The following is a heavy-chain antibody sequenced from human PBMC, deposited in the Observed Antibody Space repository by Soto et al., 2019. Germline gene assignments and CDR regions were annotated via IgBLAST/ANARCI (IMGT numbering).Heavy chain of an antibody. CDR1: GFSLSTSGVG. D-gene: IGHD6-13*01. V-gene: IGHV2-5*02. CDR3: AFRQEYRGSWVSGWFDP. Sequence: QITLKESGPTVVKPTQTLTLTCTFSGFSLSTSGVGVGWIRQPPGKALEWLALLYWDDDKRYSPSLKTRLTIIKDTPRNQVVLTMTNMDPVDTATYYCAFRQEYRGSWVSGWFDPWGQGTLVTVSS. CDR2: LYWDDDK. J-gene: IGHJ5*02.